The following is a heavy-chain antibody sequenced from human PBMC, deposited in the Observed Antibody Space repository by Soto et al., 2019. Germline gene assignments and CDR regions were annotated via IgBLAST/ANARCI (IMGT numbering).Heavy chain of an antibody. CDR1: GYTFTSYA. V-gene: IGHV1-3*01. J-gene: IGHJ4*02. CDR2: INAGNGNT. D-gene: IGHD2-8*01. Sequence: QVQLVQSGAEVKKPGASVKVSCKASGYTFTSYAMHWVRQAPGQRLEWMGWINAGNGNTKYSQKFQGRGTITRDTSARTDYMELSSLRSEATAVYYWARALWVDIVLLQWAMSYWGQGTLVTVSS. CDR3: ARALWVDIVLLQWAMSY.